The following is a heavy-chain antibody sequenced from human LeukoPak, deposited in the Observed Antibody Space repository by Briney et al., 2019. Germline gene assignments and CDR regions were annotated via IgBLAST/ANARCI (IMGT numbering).Heavy chain of an antibody. Sequence: ASETLSLTCTVSSGSISSYYWTWIRQPPGKGLEWIGYIFYTGSTNYNPSLKSRVTMSVDTSKNQFSLKLSSVTAADTAAYYCGRGGYSVIDYWGQGTLVTVSS. J-gene: IGHJ4*02. CDR1: SGSISSYY. D-gene: IGHD5-18*01. CDR2: IFYTGST. CDR3: GRGGYSVIDY. V-gene: IGHV4-59*08.